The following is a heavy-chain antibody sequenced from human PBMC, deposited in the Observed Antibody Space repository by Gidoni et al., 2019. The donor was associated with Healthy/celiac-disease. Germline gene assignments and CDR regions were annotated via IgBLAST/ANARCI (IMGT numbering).Heavy chain of an antibody. Sequence: QVQLPQSGPGLVQPPQTLSHTCAISWARAPSHRAAWNWIRQSPSRGLEWLGRTYYRSKWYNDYAVSVKSRITINPDTSKNQFSLQLNSVTPEDTAVYYCARDLLEQGYVGMDVWGQGTTVTVSS. CDR1: WARAPSHRAA. V-gene: IGHV6-1*01. J-gene: IGHJ6*02. CDR3: ARDLLEQGYVGMDV. D-gene: IGHD3-3*01. CDR2: TYYRSKWYN.